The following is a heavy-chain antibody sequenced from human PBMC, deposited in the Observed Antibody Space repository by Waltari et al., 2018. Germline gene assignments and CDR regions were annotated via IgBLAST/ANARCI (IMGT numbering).Heavy chain of an antibody. D-gene: IGHD2-2*01. V-gene: IGHV3-33*01. CDR2: ISNHGRSE. CDR1: GFIFSDYG. CDR3: ARNLEDFYCTTTNCFMDY. Sequence: QVQLVASGGGVVQPGGSLRLVCAASGFIFSDYGLHWVRQAPGKSPEWMAVISNHGRSEFYEDSVKGRFTISRDNSKNILYLQMNNLRVEDTAIYYCARNLEDFYCTTTNCFMDYWGQGTLVTVSS. J-gene: IGHJ4*02.